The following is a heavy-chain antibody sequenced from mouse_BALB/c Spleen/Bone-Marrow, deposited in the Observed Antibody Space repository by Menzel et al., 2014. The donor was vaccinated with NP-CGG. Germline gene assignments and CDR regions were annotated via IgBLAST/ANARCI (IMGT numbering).Heavy chain of an antibody. CDR2: INPDSRTI. CDR3: ARLGYYGGFAY. Sequence: EVKLQESGGGLVQPGGSLKLSCAASGFDFSRYWMSWVRQAPGKGLEWIGEINPDSRTINYTPSLKDKFIISRDNAKNTLNLQVSKVRSEDTALYYCARLGYYGGFAYWGQGTLVTVSA. V-gene: IGHV4-1*02. CDR1: GFDFSRYW. D-gene: IGHD1-1*01. J-gene: IGHJ3*01.